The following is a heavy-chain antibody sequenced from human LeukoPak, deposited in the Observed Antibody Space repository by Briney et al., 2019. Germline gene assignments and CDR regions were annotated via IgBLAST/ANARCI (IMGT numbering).Heavy chain of an antibody. CDR2: ISYDGSNK. J-gene: IGHJ4*02. Sequence: PGRSLRLSCPASGFTFSSYGMHWVRQAPGKGLEWVAVISYDGSNKYYADSVKGRFTISRDNSKNTLYLQMNSLRAEDTAVYYCAKEEWFGELFLLDYWGQGTLVTVSS. CDR1: GFTFSSYG. D-gene: IGHD3-10*01. V-gene: IGHV3-30*18. CDR3: AKEEWFGELFLLDY.